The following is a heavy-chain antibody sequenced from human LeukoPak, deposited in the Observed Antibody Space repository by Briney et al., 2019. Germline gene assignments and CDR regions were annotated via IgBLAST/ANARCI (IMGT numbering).Heavy chain of an antibody. CDR2: IYPGDSDP. V-gene: IGHV5-51*01. J-gene: IGHJ3*02. CDR3: ARPRSGYDSMDFFDI. D-gene: IGHD5-12*01. Sequence: GESLKISCKGSGYSVTSYWIGWVRQLPGKGLEWMGIIYPGDSDPKYSPSFQGQVTMSVDKSVSTAYLQWGSLKASDTAMYYCARPRSGYDSMDFFDIWGQGTKVTVSS. CDR1: GYSVTSYW.